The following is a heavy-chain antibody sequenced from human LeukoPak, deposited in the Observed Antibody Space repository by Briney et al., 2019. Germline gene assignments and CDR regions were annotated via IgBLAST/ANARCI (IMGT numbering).Heavy chain of an antibody. Sequence: GGSLRLSCAASGFTFDDYAMHWVRQAPGKGLEWVPGISWNSGSIGYADSVKGRFTISRDNAKNSLYLQMNSLRAEDMALYYCAKGLYGSGSYPDYWGQGTLVTASS. CDR2: ISWNSGSI. D-gene: IGHD3-10*01. CDR1: GFTFDDYA. J-gene: IGHJ4*02. V-gene: IGHV3-9*03. CDR3: AKGLYGSGSYPDY.